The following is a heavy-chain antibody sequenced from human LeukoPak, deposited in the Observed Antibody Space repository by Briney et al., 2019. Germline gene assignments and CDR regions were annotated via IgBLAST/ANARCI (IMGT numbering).Heavy chain of an antibody. J-gene: IGHJ5*02. CDR2: ISGSGGST. CDR1: GFTFSSYA. D-gene: IGHD3-3*01. V-gene: IGHV3-23*01. Sequence: PGGSLRLSCAASGFTFSSYAMSWVRQAPGKGLEWVSAISGSGGSTYYADSMKGRFTISRDNSKDTLYLQMNSLRVEDTAVYYCASDDFWSGPRWFDPWGQGTLVTVSS. CDR3: ASDDFWSGPRWFDP.